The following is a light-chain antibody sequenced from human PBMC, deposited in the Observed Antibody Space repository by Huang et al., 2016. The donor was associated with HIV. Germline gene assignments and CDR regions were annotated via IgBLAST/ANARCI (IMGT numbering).Light chain of an antibody. CDR2: GAS. CDR1: QSVGRT. Sequence: IVMTQSPGTLSVSPGERATLSCRASQSVGRTLAWYQQKPGQSPRLLIYGASTRATGIPARVSGSGSGTEFTLTISSLQSEDFAVYYCQQYYKLYTFGQGTKLEIK. CDR3: QQYYKLYT. J-gene: IGKJ2*01. V-gene: IGKV3-15*01.